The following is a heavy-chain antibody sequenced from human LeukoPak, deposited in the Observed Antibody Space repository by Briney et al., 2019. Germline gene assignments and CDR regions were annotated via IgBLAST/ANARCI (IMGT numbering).Heavy chain of an antibody. CDR2: INHSGST. D-gene: IGHD2-15*01. Sequence: SETLSLTCAVYGGSFSGYYWSWIRQPPGKGLEWIGEINHSGSTNYNPSLKSRVTISVDTSNNQFSLKLSSVTAADTAVYYCATLPWCNSGTCYSDDYWGQGTLVTVSS. J-gene: IGHJ4*02. V-gene: IGHV4-34*01. CDR1: GGSFSGYY. CDR3: ATLPWCNSGTCYSDDY.